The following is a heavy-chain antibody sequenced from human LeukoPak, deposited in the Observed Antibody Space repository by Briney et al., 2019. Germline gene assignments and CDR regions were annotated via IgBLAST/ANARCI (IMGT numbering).Heavy chain of an antibody. D-gene: IGHD6-19*01. V-gene: IGHV1-69*06. J-gene: IGHJ6*03. CDR2: IIPIFGTA. CDR3: ARGPGIAVAGKTTGYMDV. Sequence: EASVKVSCKASGYTFTSYDINWVRQAPGQGLEWMGGIIPIFGTANYAQKFQGRVTITADKSTSTAYMELSSLRSEDTAVYYCARGPGIAVAGKTTGYMDVWGKGTTVTVSS. CDR1: GYTFTSYD.